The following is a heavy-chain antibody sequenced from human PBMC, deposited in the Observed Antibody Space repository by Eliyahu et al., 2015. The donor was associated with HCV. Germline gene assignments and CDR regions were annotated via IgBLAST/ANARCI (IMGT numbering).Heavy chain of an antibody. Sequence: EVQLVXSGGGLIQPGGSLXLXCAXSGFTVSSXYMSWVRQAPGKGLEWVSXIYSGGSTYYADSVKGRFTISRDNSKNTLYLXMNSLRAEDTAVYYCAVSLRGGYFDYWGQGTLVTVSS. V-gene: IGHV3-53*01. J-gene: IGHJ4*02. CDR2: IYSGGST. CDR3: AVSLRGGYFDY. D-gene: IGHD3-10*01. CDR1: GFTVSSXY.